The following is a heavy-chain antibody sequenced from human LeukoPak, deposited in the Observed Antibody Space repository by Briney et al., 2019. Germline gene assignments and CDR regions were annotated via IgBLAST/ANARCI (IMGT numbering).Heavy chain of an antibody. D-gene: IGHD6-19*01. Sequence: ASVKVSCKASGYTFTSNYIHWVRQAPGQGLEWMGMIYPRDGSTSYAQKFQGRVTVTRDTSTSTVHMELSGLRSEDTAVYYCARGRFLIAVAGTSWFDPWGQGTLVTVSS. CDR1: GYTFTSNY. CDR3: ARGRFLIAVAGTSWFDP. V-gene: IGHV1-46*01. CDR2: IYPRDGST. J-gene: IGHJ5*02.